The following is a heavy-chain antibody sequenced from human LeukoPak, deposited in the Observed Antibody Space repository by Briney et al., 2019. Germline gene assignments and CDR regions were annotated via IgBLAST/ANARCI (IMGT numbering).Heavy chain of an antibody. Sequence: GESLKISCKGSGYSFTSYWIGWVRQMPGKGLEWVGIIYPGDSDTRYSPSFQGQVTISADKSISTAHLQWSSLKASDTAMYYCARGGYCSSASCYEENWFDPWGQGTLVTVSS. CDR1: GYSFTSYW. CDR3: ARGGYCSSASCYEENWFDP. J-gene: IGHJ5*02. CDR2: IYPGDSDT. D-gene: IGHD2-2*01. V-gene: IGHV5-51*01.